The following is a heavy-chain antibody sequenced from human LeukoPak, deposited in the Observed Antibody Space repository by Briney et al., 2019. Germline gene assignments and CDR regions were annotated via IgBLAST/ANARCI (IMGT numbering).Heavy chain of an antibody. CDR3: AKDIVVVPAAGGAFDI. V-gene: IGHV1-46*01. J-gene: IGHJ3*02. CDR1: GYTFTSYY. D-gene: IGHD2-2*01. Sequence: ASVKVSCKASGYTFTSYYMHWVRQAPGQGLEWMGIINPSGGSTSYAQKFQGRVTMTRDTSTSTVYMELSSLRAEDTAVYYCAKDIVVVPAAGGAFDIWGQGTMVTVSS. CDR2: INPSGGST.